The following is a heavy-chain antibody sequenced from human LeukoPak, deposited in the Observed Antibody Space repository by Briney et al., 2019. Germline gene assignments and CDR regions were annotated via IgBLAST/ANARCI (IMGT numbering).Heavy chain of an antibody. CDR2: INPNSGGT. Sequence: ASVKVSCKASGYTFTGYYMHWVRQAPRQGLEWMGWINPNSGGTNYAQKFQGRVTMTRDTSISTAYMELSRLRSDDTAVYYCARCGGSGSYYNGPNYYYGMDVWGQGTTVTVSS. CDR3: ARCGGSGSYYNGPNYYYGMDV. CDR1: GYTFTGYY. D-gene: IGHD3-10*01. J-gene: IGHJ6*02. V-gene: IGHV1-2*02.